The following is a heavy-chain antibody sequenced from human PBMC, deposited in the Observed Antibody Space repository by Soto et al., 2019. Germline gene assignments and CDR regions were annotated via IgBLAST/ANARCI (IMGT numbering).Heavy chain of an antibody. V-gene: IGHV4-34*01. CDR1: GGSFSGYY. J-gene: IGHJ4*02. CDR2: INHRGST. CDR3: ARGGRGSSNGFDY. D-gene: IGHD6-6*01. Sequence: SETLSLTCAVYGGSFSGYYWSWIRQPPGKGLEWIGEINHRGSTNYNPSLKSRVTISVDTSKNQFSLKLSSVTAADTAVYYCARGGRGSSNGFDYWGQGTLVTVSS.